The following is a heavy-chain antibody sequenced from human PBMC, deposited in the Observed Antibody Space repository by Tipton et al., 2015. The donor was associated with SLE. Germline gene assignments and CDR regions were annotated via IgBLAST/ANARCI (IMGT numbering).Heavy chain of an antibody. CDR1: GDTFRRYA. V-gene: IGHV1-69*05. Sequence: QSGPEVKKPGSSVKVSCKAAGDTFRRYAVSWVRQAPGQGLEWMGGVIPTFGTTNYAQKFYGRATITTDEHTGTVYMELRSLRSEDTAVYYCARGRGHDYDYFDYWGQGTLVTVSS. D-gene: IGHD5-12*01. CDR2: VIPTFGTT. J-gene: IGHJ4*02. CDR3: ARGRGHDYDYFDY.